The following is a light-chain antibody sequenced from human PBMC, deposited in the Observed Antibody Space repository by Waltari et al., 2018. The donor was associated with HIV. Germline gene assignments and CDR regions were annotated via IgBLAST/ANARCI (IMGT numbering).Light chain of an antibody. CDR1: SSNIGSNY. CDR2: RNN. V-gene: IGLV1-47*01. J-gene: IGLJ3*02. CDR3: AAWDDSLSGWV. Sequence: SVLTHPPSASGTPGQRVTIPCSGSSSNIGSNYVYWYQQLPGTTPKVLIYRNNQRPSGVPDRFSGSKSGTSASLAISGLRSEDEADYYCAAWDDSLSGWVFGGGTKLTVL.